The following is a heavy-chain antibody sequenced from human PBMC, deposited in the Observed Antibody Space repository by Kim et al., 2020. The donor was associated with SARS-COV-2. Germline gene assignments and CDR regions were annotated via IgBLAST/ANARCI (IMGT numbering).Heavy chain of an antibody. D-gene: IGHD4-17*01. CDR3: ASEAASVDYGDYMYYFDY. Sequence: KRRFTISRDNAKNSLYLQMNRLRAEDTAVYYCASEAASVDYGDYMYYFDYWGQGTLVTVSS. V-gene: IGHV3-11*04. J-gene: IGHJ4*02.